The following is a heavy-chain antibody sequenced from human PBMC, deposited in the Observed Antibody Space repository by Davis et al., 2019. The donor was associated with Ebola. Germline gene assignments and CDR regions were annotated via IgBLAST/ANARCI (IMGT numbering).Heavy chain of an antibody. CDR1: GFTFDEYA. Sequence: SLKISCAASGFTFDEYAMHWVRQAPGKGLEWVSGISWNSGSIGYADSVKGRFTISRDNAKNSLYLQMNNLRAEDTALYYCAKDISNYELFDSWGQGTLVTVSS. CDR3: AKDISNYELFDS. CDR2: ISWNSGSI. D-gene: IGHD4-11*01. V-gene: IGHV3-9*01. J-gene: IGHJ4*02.